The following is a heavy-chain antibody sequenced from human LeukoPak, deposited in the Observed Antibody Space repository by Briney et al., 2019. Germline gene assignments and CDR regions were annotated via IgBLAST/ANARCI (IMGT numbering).Heavy chain of an antibody. V-gene: IGHV4-39*07. J-gene: IGHJ4*02. Sequence: NPSETLSLTCTVSGGSIISTIYYWGWIRQSPGKGLDWIGSISYSGSSFCKPSLKSRVTIAVDASKNRFSLRLSSVTAADTAFYYCARDRGVSGFDYWGQGTLVTVSS. CDR2: ISYSGSS. CDR3: ARDRGVSGFDY. CDR1: GGSIISTIYY. D-gene: IGHD6-13*01.